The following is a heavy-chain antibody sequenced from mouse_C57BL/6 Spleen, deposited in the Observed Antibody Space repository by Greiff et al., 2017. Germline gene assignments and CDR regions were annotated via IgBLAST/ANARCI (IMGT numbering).Heavy chain of an antibody. J-gene: IGHJ2*01. CDR1: GFTFTAYY. CDR2: IRNKANGYTT. V-gene: IGHV7-3*01. D-gene: IGHD2-3*01. CDR3: ARGGYDPNYFDY. Sequence: EVQRVESGGGLVQPGGSLSLSCSASGFTFTAYYMSWVCQPPGKAIELLGFIRNKANGYTTEYSASVKGRFTISRDTSQSILYIQMNAVRAEDSPTYYGARGGYDPNYFDYWGQGTTLTVSS.